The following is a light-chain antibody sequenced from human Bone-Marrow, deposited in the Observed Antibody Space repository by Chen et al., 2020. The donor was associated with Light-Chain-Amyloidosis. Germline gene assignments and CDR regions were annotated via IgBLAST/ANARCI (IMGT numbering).Light chain of an antibody. J-gene: IGLJ3*02. CDR1: NIGSTS. CDR3: QVWDRSSDRPV. CDR2: DDS. Sequence: SYVLTQPSSVSVAPGQTATIACGGNNIGSTSVHWYQPTPGQAPLLVVYDDSGRPSGIPERLSGSNPGNTATLTIRRVEAGDEADYYWQVWDRSSDRPVFGGGTKLTVL. V-gene: IGLV3-21*02.